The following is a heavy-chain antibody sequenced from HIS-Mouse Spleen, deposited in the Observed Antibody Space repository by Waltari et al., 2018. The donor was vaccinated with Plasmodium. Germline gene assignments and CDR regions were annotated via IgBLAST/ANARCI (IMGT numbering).Heavy chain of an antibody. V-gene: IGHV1-2*02. CDR3: ARVLGYKAAAGTFVEYFQH. Sequence: QVQLVQSGAEVKKPGASVKVSCKASGYTFTGYYMPWVRQAPGQGLVWRGWINPNSGGTNYAQKFQGRVTMTRDTSISTAYMELSRLRSDDTAVYYCARVLGYKAAAGTFVEYFQHWGQGTLVTVSS. D-gene: IGHD6-13*01. J-gene: IGHJ1*01. CDR2: INPNSGGT. CDR1: GYTFTGYY.